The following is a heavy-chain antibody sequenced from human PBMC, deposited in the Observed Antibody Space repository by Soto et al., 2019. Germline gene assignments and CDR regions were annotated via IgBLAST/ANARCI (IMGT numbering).Heavy chain of an antibody. D-gene: IGHD4-17*01. J-gene: IGHJ3*02. CDR3: ARDPPYGEYEISFDI. CDR2: IIPILGIT. Sequence: QVQLVQSGAEVKKPGSSVKVSCKASGGTFSSYTISWVRQAPGQGLEWMGRIIPILGITNYAQKFQGRVTITADKSTSTAYLQFSSLRSEDTAVYYCARDPPYGEYEISFDIWGQGTMVTVSS. CDR1: GGTFSSYT. V-gene: IGHV1-69*02.